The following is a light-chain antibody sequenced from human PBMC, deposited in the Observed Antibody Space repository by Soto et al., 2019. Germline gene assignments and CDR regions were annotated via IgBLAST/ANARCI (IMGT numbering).Light chain of an antibody. CDR3: QKYNSAPPA. Sequence: DIQMTQSPSSLSASVGDRVTITCRASQGISNYLAWYQQKPGKVPKLLIYAASTLQSGVPSRFSGSGSGTDVTLTISSLQPEDVATYDCQKYNSAPPAFGQGTKVEIK. J-gene: IGKJ1*01. V-gene: IGKV1-27*01. CDR2: AAS. CDR1: QGISNY.